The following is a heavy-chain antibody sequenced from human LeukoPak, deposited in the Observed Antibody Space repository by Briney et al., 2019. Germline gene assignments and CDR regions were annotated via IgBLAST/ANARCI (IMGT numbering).Heavy chain of an antibody. CDR2: IYHSGST. J-gene: IGHJ4*02. D-gene: IGHD6-19*01. CDR1: GGSISSSNW. Sequence: SGTLSLTCAVSGGSISSSNWWSWVRQPPGKGLEWIGEIYHSGSTNYNPSLKNRVTISVDKSKNQFSLKLSSVTAADTAVYYCARLKPVAPFDYWGQGTLVTVSS. V-gene: IGHV4-4*02. CDR3: ARLKPVAPFDY.